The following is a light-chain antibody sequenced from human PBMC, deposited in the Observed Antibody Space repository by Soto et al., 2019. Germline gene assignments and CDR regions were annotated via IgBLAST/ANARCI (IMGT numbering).Light chain of an antibody. CDR1: SSDVGGYNY. CDR3: SSYTRSSTVV. CDR2: DVS. Sequence: SALTQPASVSGSPGQSITISCTGTSSDVGGYNYVSWYQQHPGKAPKLMIYDVSNRPSGVSNRFSGSKSGNTASLTISGLQAEDEADYYCSSYTRSSTVVFGGGTKLTVL. V-gene: IGLV2-14*01. J-gene: IGLJ2*01.